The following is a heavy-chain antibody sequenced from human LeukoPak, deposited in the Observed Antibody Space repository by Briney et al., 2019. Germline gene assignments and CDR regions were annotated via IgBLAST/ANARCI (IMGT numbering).Heavy chain of an antibody. CDR2: INPNSGGT. Sequence: ASVKVSCKASGYTFTGYYMHWVRQAPGQGLEWMGWINPNSGGTNYAQKFQGRVTMTRDTSISTACMELSRLRSDDTAVYYCARDRDSSGWYSGFDYWGQGTLVTVSS. D-gene: IGHD6-19*01. CDR1: GYTFTGYY. V-gene: IGHV1-2*02. CDR3: ARDRDSSGWYSGFDY. J-gene: IGHJ4*02.